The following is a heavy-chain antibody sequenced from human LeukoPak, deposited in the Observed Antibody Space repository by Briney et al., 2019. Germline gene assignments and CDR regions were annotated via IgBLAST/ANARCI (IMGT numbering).Heavy chain of an antibody. CDR3: AKPSEKIRYFDWSSRHDAFDI. CDR1: GFTFSNYG. Sequence: GGSLRLSCAASGFTFSNYGMSWVRQAPGKGLEWVSSIRGSGGSTYYADSVKGRFTISRDNSKNTLYLQMNSLRAEDTAVYYCAKPSEKIRYFDWSSRHDAFDIWGQGTMVTVSS. V-gene: IGHV3-23*01. CDR2: IRGSGGST. D-gene: IGHD3-9*01. J-gene: IGHJ3*02.